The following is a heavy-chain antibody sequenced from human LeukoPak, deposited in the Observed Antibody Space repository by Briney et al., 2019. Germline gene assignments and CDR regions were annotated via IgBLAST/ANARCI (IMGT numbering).Heavy chain of an antibody. J-gene: IGHJ3*02. CDR3: ARDGEYTAMVAGDAFDI. V-gene: IGHV4-61*02. CDR1: GYSISSGYF. CDR2: IYTSGST. D-gene: IGHD5-18*01. Sequence: PSETLSLTCTVSGYSISSGYFGDWIRQPAGKGLEWIGRIYTSGSTNYNPSLKSRVTISVDTSKNQFSLKLSSVTAADTAVYYCARDGEYTAMVAGDAFDIWGQGTMVTVSS.